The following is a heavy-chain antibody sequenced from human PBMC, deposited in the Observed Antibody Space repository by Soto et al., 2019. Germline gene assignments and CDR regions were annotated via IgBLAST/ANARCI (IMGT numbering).Heavy chain of an antibody. D-gene: IGHD3-3*01. V-gene: IGHV3-23*01. CDR1: GCTFSSYA. J-gene: IGHJ4*02. CDR2: ISGSGGST. CDR3: TREYDFWSGYFT. Sequence: GGSLRLSCAASGCTFSSYAMIWVRQAPGKGLEWVSAISGSGGSTYYADSVKGRFTISSDFSRNTVFLQLNSLRVEDTATYHCTREYDFWSGYFTWGQGTVVTVSS.